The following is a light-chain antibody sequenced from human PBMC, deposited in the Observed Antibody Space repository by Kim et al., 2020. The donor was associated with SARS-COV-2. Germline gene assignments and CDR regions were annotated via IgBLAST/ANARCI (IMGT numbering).Light chain of an antibody. CDR3: QHHASYAIT. CDR1: QGVSRW. J-gene: IGKJ5*01. Sequence: ASVGDRVSITCRASQGVSRWLAWYQQKPGKAPKLLIYDASTGESGIPSRFSGSGSGTEFTLTISSLQPDDFATYYCQHHASYAITFGQETRLEIK. CDR2: DAS. V-gene: IGKV1-5*01.